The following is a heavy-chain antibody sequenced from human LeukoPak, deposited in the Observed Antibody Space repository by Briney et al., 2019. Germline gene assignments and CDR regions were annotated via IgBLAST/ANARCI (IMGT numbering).Heavy chain of an antibody. CDR3: AREEGLPPYYYYYYMDV. CDR2: ISSSGSGSTI. J-gene: IGHJ6*03. CDR1: GFTFSDYY. Sequence: GGSLRLSCAASGFTFSDYYMSWIRQAPGKGLEWVSFISSSGSGSTIYYADSVKGRFTISRDNAKNSLYLQMNSLRAEDTAVYYCAREEGLPPYYYYYYMDVWGKGTTVTVSS. D-gene: IGHD2-15*01. V-gene: IGHV3-11*04.